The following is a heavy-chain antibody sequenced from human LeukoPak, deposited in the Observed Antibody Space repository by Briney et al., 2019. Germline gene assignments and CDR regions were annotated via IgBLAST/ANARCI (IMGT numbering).Heavy chain of an antibody. V-gene: IGHV4-4*08. CDR3: ARRAYYDSSGYSPTSGYFDV. CDR2: VYSNGIT. Sequence: SETLSLTCTVSGGSIFGYYFNWIRQPPGKGLEWIGYVYSNGITNYSPSFSSRGTISIATTKHQLSLRLRSVTAADTATYYCARRAYYDSSGYSPTSGYFDVWGRGTLVTVSS. D-gene: IGHD3-22*01. J-gene: IGHJ2*01. CDR1: GGSIFGYY.